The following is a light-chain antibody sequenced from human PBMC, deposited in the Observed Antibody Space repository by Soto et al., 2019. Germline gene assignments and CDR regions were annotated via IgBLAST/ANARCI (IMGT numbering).Light chain of an antibody. Sequence: SVLTQPASVSGSPGQSITISCTGTSSDVGGYNYVSWYQQHPGKAPKLMIYEVTNRPSGVSNRFSGSKSGNTASLTVSGLQAADEADYFCKSYAGSNTYVFGSGTKVTVL. CDR2: EVT. J-gene: IGLJ1*01. CDR3: KSYAGSNTYV. CDR1: SSDVGGYNY. V-gene: IGLV2-14*01.